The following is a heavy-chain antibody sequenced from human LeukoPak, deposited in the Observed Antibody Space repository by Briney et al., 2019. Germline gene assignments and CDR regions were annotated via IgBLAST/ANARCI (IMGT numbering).Heavy chain of an antibody. CDR1: GYTFTSYD. Sequence: ASVKVSCKASGYTFTSYDINWVRQATGQGLEWMGWMNPNSGNTGYAQKFQGRVTMTRNTSISTAYMELSGLRSEDTAVYYCARASFDFWSGYENWFDPWGQGTLVTVSS. J-gene: IGHJ5*02. CDR3: ARASFDFWSGYENWFDP. D-gene: IGHD3-3*01. V-gene: IGHV1-8*01. CDR2: MNPNSGNT.